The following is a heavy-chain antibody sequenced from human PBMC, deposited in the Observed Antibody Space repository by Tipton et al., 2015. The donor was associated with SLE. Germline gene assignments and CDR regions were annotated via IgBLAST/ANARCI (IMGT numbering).Heavy chain of an antibody. D-gene: IGHD3-22*01. V-gene: IGHV3-30-3*01. Sequence: SLRLSCAASGFTFSSYAMHWVRQAPGKGLEWVAVISYDGSNKYYADSVKGRFTISRDNSKNTLYLQMNSPRAEDTAVYYCARALITMIVVVITSLDYWGQGTLVTVSS. CDR1: GFTFSSYA. CDR3: ARALITMIVVVITSLDY. J-gene: IGHJ4*02. CDR2: ISYDGSNK.